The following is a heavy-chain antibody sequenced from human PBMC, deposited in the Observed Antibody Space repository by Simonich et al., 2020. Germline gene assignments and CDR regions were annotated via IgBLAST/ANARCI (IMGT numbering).Heavy chain of an antibody. CDR2: IIPILGKA. J-gene: IGHJ6*03. V-gene: IGHV1-69*06. D-gene: IGHD2-15*01. CDR1: GGTFSSYA. CDR3: ARGGLADRRIVYYYYMDV. Sequence: QVQLVQSGAEVKKPGSSVKVSCKASGGTFSSYAISWVRQAPGQGLEWKGGIIPILGKANYAQKCQGRVTITEDKSTSTDYMELSSLRAEDTAVYYCARGGLADRRIVYYYYMDVWGKGTTVTVSS.